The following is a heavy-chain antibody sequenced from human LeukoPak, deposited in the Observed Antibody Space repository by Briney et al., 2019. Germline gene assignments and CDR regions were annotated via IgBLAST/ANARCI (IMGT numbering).Heavy chain of an antibody. V-gene: IGHV3-30*02. CDR1: GFTFSSYG. CDR2: IRYDGSNK. J-gene: IGHJ4*02. CDR3: AKDLLSTVTTILDY. D-gene: IGHD4-17*01. Sequence: TGGSLRLSCAASGFTFSSYGMHWVRQAPSKGLEWVAFIRYDGSNKYYADSVKGRFTISRDNSKNTLYLQMNSLRAEDTAVYYCAKDLLSTVTTILDYWGQGTLVTVSS.